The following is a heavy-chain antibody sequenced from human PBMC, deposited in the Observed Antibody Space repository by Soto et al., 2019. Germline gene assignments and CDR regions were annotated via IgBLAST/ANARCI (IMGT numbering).Heavy chain of an antibody. CDR3: ARGGHCTNGVCSALDY. CDR2: IYYGGSA. J-gene: IGHJ4*02. V-gene: IGHV4-59*08. CDR1: GGSISTYY. Sequence: QVQLQESGPGLVKPSGTLSLTCTVSGGSISTYYWSWIRQPPGKGLEWIGYIYYGGSANYNPSLKSRVTISVDTSKKQFSLKLSSVTAADTAVYYCARGGHCTNGVCSALDYWGQGTRVTVSS. D-gene: IGHD2-8*01.